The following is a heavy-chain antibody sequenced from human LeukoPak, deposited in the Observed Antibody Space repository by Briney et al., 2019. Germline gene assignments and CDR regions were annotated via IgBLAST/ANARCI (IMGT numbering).Heavy chain of an antibody. V-gene: IGHV3-23*01. J-gene: IGHJ6*02. CDR2: ISESGANT. D-gene: IGHD2-15*01. CDR3: TIQCSGSSCRLPDV. CDR1: GFTFSSYA. Sequence: GGSLRPSCAASGFTFSSYAMSWVRQAPGKGLEWVSTISESGANTHYAASVKGRFTISRDDSKNTLYVQMNSLRVEDTAIYYRTIQCSGSSCRLPDVWGQGTTVTVSS.